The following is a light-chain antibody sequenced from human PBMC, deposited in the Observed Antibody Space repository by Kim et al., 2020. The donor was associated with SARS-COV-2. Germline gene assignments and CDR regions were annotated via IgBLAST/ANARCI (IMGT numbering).Light chain of an antibody. CDR1: ITNIGTNT. CDR3: AAWDDSLNGYV. CDR2: SDD. V-gene: IGLV1-44*01. J-gene: IGLJ1*01. Sequence: QSVLTQPPSASGSPGQRVTISCSGNITNIGTNTVNWYQHVPGTAPKLLVYSDDQRPSGVPDRFSGSKSGSSASLAISGLQPEDEADYYCAAWDDSLNGYVFATGTKVTVL.